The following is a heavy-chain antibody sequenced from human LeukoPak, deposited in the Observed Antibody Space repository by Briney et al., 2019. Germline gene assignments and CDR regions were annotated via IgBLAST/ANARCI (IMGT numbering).Heavy chain of an antibody. J-gene: IGHJ4*02. CDR2: ISSSSSYI. CDR3: ARDTTYYYDSSGYYYFDY. CDR1: GFTFSSYS. D-gene: IGHD3-22*01. V-gene: IGHV3-21*01. Sequence: GGSLRLSCAASGFTFSSYSMNWVRQAPGKGLEWVSSISSSSSYIYYADSVKGRFTISRDNAKNSLYLQMNSLRAEDTAVYYCARDTTYYYDSSGYYYFDYWGQGTLVTVPS.